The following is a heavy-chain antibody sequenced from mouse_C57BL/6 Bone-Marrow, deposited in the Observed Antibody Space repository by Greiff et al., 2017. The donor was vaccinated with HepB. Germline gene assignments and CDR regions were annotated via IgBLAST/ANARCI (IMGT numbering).Heavy chain of an antibody. V-gene: IGHV3-6*01. Sequence: EVQLQESGPGLVKPSQSLSLTCSVTGYSITSGYYWNWIRQFPGNKLEWMGYISYDGSNNYNPSLKNRISITRDTSKNQFFLKLNSVTTEDTATYYCARDGGLRRYFDVWGTGTTVTVSS. CDR1: GYSITSGYY. CDR2: ISYDGSN. J-gene: IGHJ1*03. CDR3: ARDGGLRRYFDV. D-gene: IGHD2-4*01.